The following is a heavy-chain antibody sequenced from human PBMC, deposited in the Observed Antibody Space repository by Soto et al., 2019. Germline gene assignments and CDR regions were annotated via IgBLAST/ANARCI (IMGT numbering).Heavy chain of an antibody. CDR3: ARAWGRVFDY. Sequence: SETLSLTCTVSGGSISSYYWSWIRQPPGKGLEWIGYIYYSGSTNYNPSLKSRVTISVDTSKNQFSLKLSSVTAAHTAVYYCARAWGRVFDYWGHGTLVTVSS. CDR1: GGSISSYY. J-gene: IGHJ4*01. D-gene: IGHD3-16*01. V-gene: IGHV4-59*01. CDR2: IYYSGST.